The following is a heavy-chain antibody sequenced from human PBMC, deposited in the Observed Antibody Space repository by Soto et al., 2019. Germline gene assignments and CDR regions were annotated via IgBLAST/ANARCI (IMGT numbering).Heavy chain of an antibody. D-gene: IGHD4-17*01. V-gene: IGHV1-69*06. Sequence: SCKASGGTFSSYAISWVRQAPGQGLEWMGGIIPIFGTANYAQKFQGRVTITADKSTSTAYMELSSLRSEDTAVYYCASHLGTTVVPRGAFDIWGQGTMVTVSS. CDR3: ASHLGTTVVPRGAFDI. J-gene: IGHJ3*02. CDR1: GGTFSSYA. CDR2: IIPIFGTA.